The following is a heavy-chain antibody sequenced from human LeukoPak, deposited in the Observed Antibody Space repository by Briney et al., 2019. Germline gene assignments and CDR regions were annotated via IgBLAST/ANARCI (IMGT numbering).Heavy chain of an antibody. CDR2: ISSSGSTI. D-gene: IGHD3-22*01. CDR1: GFTFSSYE. CDR3: ARDGGSSGPDAFDI. Sequence: PGGSLRLSCAASGFTFSSYEMNWVRQAPGKGLEWVSYISSSGSTIYYADSVKGRFTISRDNAKNSLYLQMNSLRAEDTAAYYCARDGGSSGPDAFDIWGQGTMVTVSS. J-gene: IGHJ3*02. V-gene: IGHV3-48*03.